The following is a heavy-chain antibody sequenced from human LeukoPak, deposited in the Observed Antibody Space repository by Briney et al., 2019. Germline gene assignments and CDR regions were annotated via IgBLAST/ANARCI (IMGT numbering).Heavy chain of an antibody. CDR1: GGSFSGYY. D-gene: IGHD6-6*01. Sequence: PSETLSLTCAVYGGSFSGYYWSWIGQPPGKGLEWIGEINHSGSTNYNPSLKSRVTISVDTSKNQFSLKLSSVTAADTAVYYCAREEGIAARSSFFDYWGQGTLVTVSS. CDR3: AREEGIAARSSFFDY. V-gene: IGHV4-34*01. CDR2: INHSGST. J-gene: IGHJ4*02.